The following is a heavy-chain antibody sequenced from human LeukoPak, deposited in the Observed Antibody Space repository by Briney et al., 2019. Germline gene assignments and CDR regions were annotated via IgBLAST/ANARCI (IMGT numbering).Heavy chain of an antibody. CDR3: AKDSGIAAIDYYGMDV. V-gene: IGHV3-9*01. CDR1: GFTFDDYA. D-gene: IGHD6-13*01. Sequence: GGSLRRSCAASGFTFDDYAMHWVRQAPGKGLEWVSGISWNSGSIGYADSVKGRFTISRDNAKNSLYLQMNSLRAEDTALYYCAKDSGIAAIDYYGMDVWGQGTTVTVSS. J-gene: IGHJ6*02. CDR2: ISWNSGSI.